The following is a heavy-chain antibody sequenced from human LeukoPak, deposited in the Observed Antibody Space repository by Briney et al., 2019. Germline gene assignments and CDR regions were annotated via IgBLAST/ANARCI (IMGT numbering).Heavy chain of an antibody. D-gene: IGHD3-10*01. CDR1: GYSLTSYW. V-gene: IGHV5-51*01. CDR3: ARRLTMVRGVNWFDP. Sequence: GESLKISCKGSGYSLTSYWIGWVRQMPGKGLEWMGIIYPGDSDTRYSPSFQGQVTISADKSISTAYLQWSSLKASDTAMYYCARRLTMVRGVNWFDPWGQGTLVTVSS. J-gene: IGHJ5*02. CDR2: IYPGDSDT.